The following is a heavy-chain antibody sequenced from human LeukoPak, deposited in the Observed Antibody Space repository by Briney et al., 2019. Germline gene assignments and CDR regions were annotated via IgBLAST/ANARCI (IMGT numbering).Heavy chain of an antibody. CDR3: ARGRRQRKCSGGSCYRSYYYYGMDV. J-gene: IGHJ6*02. Sequence: ASVKVSCKASGYTFTSYDINWVRQATGQGLEWMGWMNPNSGNTGYAQKSQGRVTMTRNTSISTAYMELSSLRSEDTAVYYCARGRRQRKCSGGSCYRSYYYYGMDVWGQGTTVTVSS. V-gene: IGHV1-8*01. D-gene: IGHD2-15*01. CDR2: MNPNSGNT. CDR1: GYTFTSYD.